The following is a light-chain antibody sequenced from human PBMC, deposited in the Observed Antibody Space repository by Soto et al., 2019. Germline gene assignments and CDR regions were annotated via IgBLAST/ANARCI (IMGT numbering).Light chain of an antibody. CDR3: LQYQSYWT. Sequence: DIQMTQSPSTLSASVGDRVSITCRASQSSSRQLAWYQQKPGKAPNLLIYQASNLETGVPSRFTGSGSGTEFTLTISSLQPDDVATYYCLQYQSYWTFGQGTKVEVK. V-gene: IGKV1-5*03. J-gene: IGKJ1*01. CDR1: QSSSRQ. CDR2: QAS.